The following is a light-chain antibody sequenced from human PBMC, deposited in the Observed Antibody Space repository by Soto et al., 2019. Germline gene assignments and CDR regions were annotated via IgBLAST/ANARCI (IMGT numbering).Light chain of an antibody. J-gene: IGLJ1*01. CDR3: SSYTGSNTHV. CDR1: SRDVGGYKY. CDR2: DVS. Sequence: QSALTQPASVSGSPGQSITISCTGTSRDVGGYKYVSWYQQHPGKAPKLMVFDVSNRPSGLSNRFSGSKSGNTASLTISGLQAEDEADYYCSSYTGSNTHVFGTGTKLTVL. V-gene: IGLV2-14*01.